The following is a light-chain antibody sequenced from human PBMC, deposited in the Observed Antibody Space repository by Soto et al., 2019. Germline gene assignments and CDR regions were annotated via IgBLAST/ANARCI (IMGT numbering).Light chain of an antibody. CDR1: QSVSSN. CDR2: GAS. V-gene: IGKV3-15*01. CDR3: QQYNNWPTWT. Sequence: EIVMTQSPATLSVSPGERATLSCRASQSVSSNLAWYQQKPGQAPRLLIYGASTRATGIPARCSGSGSGTEFTLTISSMQSEDCAVYYCQQYNNWPTWTFGQGTKVEIK. J-gene: IGKJ1*01.